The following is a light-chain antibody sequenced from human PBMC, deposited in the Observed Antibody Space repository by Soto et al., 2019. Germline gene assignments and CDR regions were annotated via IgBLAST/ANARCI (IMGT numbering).Light chain of an antibody. V-gene: IGKV3D-15*01. CDR1: QNVDSN. CDR2: DAS. CDR3: QQYNNWPRT. Sequence: ENVLTQSPGTLSLYQGERATLSCRASQNVDSNYLAWYQQKPGQAPRLLIYDASNRATGIPARFSGSGSGTEFTLTISSLQSEDFAVYYCQQYNNWPRTFGQGTKV. J-gene: IGKJ1*01.